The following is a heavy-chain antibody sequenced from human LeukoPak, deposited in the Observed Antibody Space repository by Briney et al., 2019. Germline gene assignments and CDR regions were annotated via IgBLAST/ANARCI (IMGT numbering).Heavy chain of an antibody. V-gene: IGHV1-18*04. CDR1: GYTFTGYY. D-gene: IGHD3-16*01. CDR3: ARDDNYVSVDY. CDR2: ISAYNGNT. Sequence: GASVKVSCKASGYTFTGYYMHWVRQAPGQGLEWMGWISAYNGNTNYAQKLQGRVTMTTDTSTSTAYMELRSLRSDDTAVYYCARDDNYVSVDYWGQGTLVTVSS. J-gene: IGHJ4*02.